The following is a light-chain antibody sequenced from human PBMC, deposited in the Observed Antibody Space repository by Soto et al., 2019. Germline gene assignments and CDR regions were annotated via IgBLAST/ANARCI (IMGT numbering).Light chain of an antibody. J-gene: IGLJ1*01. CDR2: DVT. CDR1: SDNVGSYNY. CDR3: CSSAGSYSYV. V-gene: IGLV2-11*01. Sequence: QYALTQPRSVSGSPGQSVTLSCTGTSDNVGSYNYVDWYQHHPGKAPKLMIYDVTKRPSGVPDRFSGSKSGNTASLTISGLQAEDEADYYCCSSAGSYSYVFGTGTKLTAL.